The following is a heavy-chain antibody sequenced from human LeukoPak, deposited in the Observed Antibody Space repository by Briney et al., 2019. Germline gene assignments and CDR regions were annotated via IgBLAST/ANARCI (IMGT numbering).Heavy chain of an antibody. Sequence: GGSLRFSVAASGFTFSTYGMTWVRQAPGKGLEWVATMNQDGSEQDSVDSVKARFIISRDSAKNSVHLQMNRLRAADAAVYYCVTPYSASSGSLTWGQGTLVTVSS. CDR2: MNQDGSEQ. V-gene: IGHV3-7*01. CDR3: VTPYSASSGSLT. J-gene: IGHJ5*02. D-gene: IGHD3-10*01. CDR1: GFTFSTYG.